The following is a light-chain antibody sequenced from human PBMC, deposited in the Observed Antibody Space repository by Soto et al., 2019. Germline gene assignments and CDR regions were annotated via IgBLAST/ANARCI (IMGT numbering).Light chain of an antibody. CDR2: GAS. Sequence: IQMTQSPSSLSESIGARVTITCRASQSIESYLNWYHQKPGKAPKLLITGASSLQSGVPSRFSGSRSETDFTLTISGLQPADFGTYFCQQTYSTPVTFGQGTRLDMK. J-gene: IGKJ5*01. V-gene: IGKV1-39*01. CDR3: QQTYSTPVT. CDR1: QSIESY.